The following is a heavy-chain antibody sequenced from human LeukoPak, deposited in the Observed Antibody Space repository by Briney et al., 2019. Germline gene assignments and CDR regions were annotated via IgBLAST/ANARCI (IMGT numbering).Heavy chain of an antibody. D-gene: IGHD3-22*01. CDR2: TSSSGSTI. J-gene: IGHJ3*02. CDR1: GFTFSSYE. V-gene: IGHV3-48*03. CDR3: ARGAGITMIVVVRAAFDI. Sequence: GGSLRLSCAASGFTFSSYEMNWVRQAPGKGLEWVSYTSSSGSTIYYADSVKGRFTISRDNAKNSLYLQMNSLRAEDTAVYYCARGAGITMIVVVRAAFDIWGQGTMVTVSS.